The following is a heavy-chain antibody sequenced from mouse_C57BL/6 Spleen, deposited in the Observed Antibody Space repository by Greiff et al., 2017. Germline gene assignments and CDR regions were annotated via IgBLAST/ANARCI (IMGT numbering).Heavy chain of an antibody. V-gene: IGHV3-6*01. CDR1: GYSITSGYY. CDR2: ISYDGSN. D-gene: IGHD1-1*01. J-gene: IGHJ1*03. CDR3: ARGTTGYFDV. Sequence: VQLKESGPGLVKPSQSLSLTCSVTGYSITSGYYWNWIRQFPGNKLEWMGYISYDGSNNYNPSLKNRISITRDTSKNQFFLKLNSVTTEDTATYYCARGTTGYFDVWGTGTTVTVSS.